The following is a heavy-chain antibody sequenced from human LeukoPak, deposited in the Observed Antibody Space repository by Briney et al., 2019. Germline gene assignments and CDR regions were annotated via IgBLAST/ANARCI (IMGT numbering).Heavy chain of an antibody. CDR3: ARRYCSGGSCYSSLDC. CDR2: IYYSGST. V-gene: IGHV4-59*08. CDR1: GGSISSYY. D-gene: IGHD2-15*01. Sequence: PSETLSLTCTVSGGSISSYYWSWIRQPPGKGLEWIGYIYYSGSTNYNPSLKSRVTISVDTSKNQFSLKLSSATAADTAVYYCARRYCSGGSCYSSLDCWGQGSLVTVSS. J-gene: IGHJ4*02.